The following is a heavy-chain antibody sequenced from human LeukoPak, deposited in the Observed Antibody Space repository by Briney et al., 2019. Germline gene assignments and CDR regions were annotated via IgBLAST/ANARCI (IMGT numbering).Heavy chain of an antibody. J-gene: IGHJ4*02. V-gene: IGHV4-4*07. Sequence: SETLSLTCTVSGGSISSYYWSWIRQPAGKGLEWIGRIYASGSTNYNPSLKSRVTLSVDTSKNQFSLKLSSVTAADTAVYYCARVPRAVAGKYYFDYWGQGTLVTVSS. CDR1: GGSISSYY. CDR3: ARVPRAVAGKYYFDY. CDR2: IYASGST. D-gene: IGHD6-19*01.